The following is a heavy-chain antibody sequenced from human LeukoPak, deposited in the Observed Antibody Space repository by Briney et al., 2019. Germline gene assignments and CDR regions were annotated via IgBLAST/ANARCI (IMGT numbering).Heavy chain of an antibody. CDR1: GFTVSSNY. D-gene: IGHD1-26*01. V-gene: IGHV3-66*01. Sequence: GRSLRLSCAASGFTVSSNYMSWVRQAPGKGLEWVSVIYSGGSTYYADSVKGRFTISRDNSKNTLYLQMNSLRAEDTAVYYCAREDAQWDDAFDIWGQGTMVTVSS. CDR2: IYSGGST. CDR3: AREDAQWDDAFDI. J-gene: IGHJ3*02.